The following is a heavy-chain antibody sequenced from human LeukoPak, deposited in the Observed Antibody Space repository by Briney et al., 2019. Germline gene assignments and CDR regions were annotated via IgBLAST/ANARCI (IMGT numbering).Heavy chain of an antibody. CDR1: GGSISSYY. V-gene: IGHV4-59*08. CDR2: ISYSGRT. Sequence: PSETLSLTRTVSGGSISSYYWSWIRQPPGKGLEWIGYISYSGRTNYNPSLKSRVTISVDTSKNQFSLKLSSVTASDTAVYYCARSFGGNSVNWYFDLWGRGTLVTVSS. J-gene: IGHJ2*01. D-gene: IGHD4-23*01. CDR3: ARSFGGNSVNWYFDL.